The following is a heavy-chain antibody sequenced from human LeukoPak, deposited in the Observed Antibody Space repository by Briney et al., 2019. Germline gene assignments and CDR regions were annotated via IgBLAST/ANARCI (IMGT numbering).Heavy chain of an antibody. J-gene: IGHJ4*02. CDR2: IYPGDSDT. D-gene: IGHD5-18*01. CDR3: ARQRDGYSYGQAHYFDY. V-gene: IGHV5-51*01. CDR1: GYSFTSYW. Sequence: GESLKISCKGSGYSFTSYWIGWVRPMPGKGLEWMGIIYPGDSDTRYSPSFQGQVTISADKSISTAYLQWSSLKASDTAMYYCARQRDGYSYGQAHYFDYWGQGTLVTVSS.